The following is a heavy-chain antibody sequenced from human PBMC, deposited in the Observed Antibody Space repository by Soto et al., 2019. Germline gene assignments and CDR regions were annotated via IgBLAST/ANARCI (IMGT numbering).Heavy chain of an antibody. J-gene: IGHJ3*02. CDR3: AHFLYYGSSGYRSRNAFDS. Sequence: QITLKESGPTLVKPTQTLTLTCTFSGFSLSTSGVGVGWIRQPPGKALEWLALIYWDDDKRYSPSLKSRLTINNNTSKNQVVLTMTTMDPVDTATYYCAHFLYYGSSGYRSRNAFDSWGQGTMVTVSS. D-gene: IGHD3-22*01. V-gene: IGHV2-5*02. CDR2: IYWDDDK. CDR1: GFSLSTSGVG.